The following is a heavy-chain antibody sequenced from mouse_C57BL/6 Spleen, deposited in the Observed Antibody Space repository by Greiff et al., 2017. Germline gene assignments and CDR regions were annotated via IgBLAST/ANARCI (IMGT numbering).Heavy chain of an antibody. CDR2: IHPNSGST. J-gene: IGHJ2*01. CDR3: ARSDYGNSLDY. D-gene: IGHD2-1*01. V-gene: IGHV1-64*01. Sequence: QVQLQQPGAELVKPGASVKLSCKASGYTFTSYWMHWVKQRPGQGLEWIGMIHPNSGSTNYNEKLKSKATLTVDKSSSTAYMQLSSLTSEDSAVYYCARSDYGNSLDYWGQGTTLTVSS. CDR1: GYTFTSYW.